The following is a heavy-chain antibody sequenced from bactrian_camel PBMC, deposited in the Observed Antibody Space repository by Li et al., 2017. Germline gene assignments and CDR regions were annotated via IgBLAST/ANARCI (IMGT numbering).Heavy chain of an antibody. Sequence: VQLVESGGGSVQAGGSLRLSCDVSGYSVQTAYMAWFRQAPGKAREGVARIYTGSGNTNYDDSVKGRFTISKDNAKNTLYLQMNSLKPEDTAMYYCAAKSPVLGSCLRLGMAKYWGKGNQVTVS. CDR1: GYSVQTAY. V-gene: IGHV3S40*01. CDR3: AAKSPVLGSCLRLGMAKY. D-gene: IGHD1*01. CDR2: IYTGSGNT. J-gene: IGHJ4*01.